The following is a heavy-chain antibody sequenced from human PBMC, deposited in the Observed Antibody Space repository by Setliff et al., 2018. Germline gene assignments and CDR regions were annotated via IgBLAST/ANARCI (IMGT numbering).Heavy chain of an antibody. CDR2: MYHSGST. D-gene: IGHD1-26*01. Sequence: PSETLSLTCAVSGYSISSDYYWGWIRQPPGKGLEWIGSMYHSGSTYYNPSLKSRVTISVDTSKNQFSLKLSSVTAADTAVYYCARGPKSGSYNDAFDIWGQGTMVTVSS. V-gene: IGHV4-38-2*01. CDR3: ARGPKSGSYNDAFDI. J-gene: IGHJ3*02. CDR1: GYSISSDYY.